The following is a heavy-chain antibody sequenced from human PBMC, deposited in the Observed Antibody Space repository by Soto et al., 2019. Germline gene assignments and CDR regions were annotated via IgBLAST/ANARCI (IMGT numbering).Heavy chain of an antibody. V-gene: IGHV4-59*01. CDR1: GGSISSYY. J-gene: IGHJ4*02. Sequence: AETLSLTCTVSGGSISSYYWSWIRQPPGKGLEWIGYIYYSGSTNYNPSLKSRVTISVDTSKNQFSLKLSSVTAADTAVYYCASYCTNGVCDYWGQGTLVTVSS. CDR2: IYYSGST. CDR3: ASYCTNGVCDY. D-gene: IGHD2-8*01.